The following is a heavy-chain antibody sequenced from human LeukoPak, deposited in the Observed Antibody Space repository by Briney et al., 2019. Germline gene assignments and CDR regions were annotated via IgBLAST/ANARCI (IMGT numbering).Heavy chain of an antibody. V-gene: IGHV4-59*01. J-gene: IGHJ4*02. D-gene: IGHD1-26*01. CDR1: GGSISNKY. CDR3: ARDPHSGSYDY. CDR2: IYYSGNT. Sequence: SETLSLTCTVSGGSISNKYWSWIRQPPGKGLEWIGYIYYSGNTNYNPSLKSRVTILVDTSKNQVSLKLSSVTAADTAVYFCARDPHSGSYDYWGQGTLVTVSS.